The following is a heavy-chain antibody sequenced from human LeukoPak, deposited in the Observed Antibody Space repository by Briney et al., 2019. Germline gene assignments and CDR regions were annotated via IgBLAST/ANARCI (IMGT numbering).Heavy chain of an antibody. D-gene: IGHD3-22*01. Sequence: KPGGSLRLSGAASGFTFSSYAMSWVRQAPGKGLEWVSAISGSGGSTYYADSVKGRFTISRDNSKNTLYLQMNSLRAEDTAVYYCASSPQNYYDSSGYYFDYWGQGTLVTVSS. CDR2: ISGSGGST. CDR1: GFTFSSYA. CDR3: ASSPQNYYDSSGYYFDY. J-gene: IGHJ4*02. V-gene: IGHV3-23*01.